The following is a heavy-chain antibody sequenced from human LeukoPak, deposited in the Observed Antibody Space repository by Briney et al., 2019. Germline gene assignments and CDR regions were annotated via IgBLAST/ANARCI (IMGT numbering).Heavy chain of an antibody. V-gene: IGHV4-59*08. J-gene: IGHJ3*02. CDR3: ARHPYYYDSSGYYFSDAFDI. CDR1: GGSISSYY. D-gene: IGHD3-22*01. Sequence: SETLSLTCTVSGGSISSYYWSWIRQPPGKGLEWIGYFYYSGSTNYNPSLKSRVTISVDTSKNQFSLKLSSVTAADTAVYYCARHPYYYDSSGYYFSDAFDIWGQGTTVTVSS. CDR2: FYYSGST.